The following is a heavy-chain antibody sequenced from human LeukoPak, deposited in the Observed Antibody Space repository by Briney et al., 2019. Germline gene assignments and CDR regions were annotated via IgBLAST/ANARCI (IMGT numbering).Heavy chain of an antibody. D-gene: IGHD2-15*01. J-gene: IGHJ4*02. CDR3: ARSVNIVVEYYFDY. V-gene: IGHV4-39*01. Sequence: SETLSLTCTVSGGSISSSSDFWGWIRQPPGKGLEWIGSISYSGRTYYNPSLKSRVTISVGTSKNQFSLKLNSVTAADTAVYYCARSVNIVVEYYFDYWGQGTLVTVSS. CDR1: GGSISSSSDF. CDR2: ISYSGRT.